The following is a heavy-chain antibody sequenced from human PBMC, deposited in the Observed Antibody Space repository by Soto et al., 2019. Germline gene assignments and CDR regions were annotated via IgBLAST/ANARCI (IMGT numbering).Heavy chain of an antibody. V-gene: IGHV4-39*01. Sequence: QLQLQESGPGLVKPSETLSLTCTVSGGSISSSSYYWGWIRQPPGKGLEWIGSIYYSGSTYYNPSLKSRVTISVDTSKNQFSLKLSSVTAADTAVYYCASRRGVRGAAWGTDRYYYYGMDVWGQGTTVTVSS. CDR3: ASRRGVRGAAWGTDRYYYYGMDV. CDR1: GGSISSSSYY. J-gene: IGHJ6*02. D-gene: IGHD3-10*01. CDR2: IYYSGST.